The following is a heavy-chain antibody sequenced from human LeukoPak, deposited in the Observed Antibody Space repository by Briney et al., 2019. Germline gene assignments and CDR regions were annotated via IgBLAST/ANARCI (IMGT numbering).Heavy chain of an antibody. J-gene: IGHJ4*02. V-gene: IGHV1-24*01. CDR1: GYTLTELS. CDR3: ATVYYYDSSGYHQFDY. CDR2: FDPEDGET. Sequence: ASVKVSCKVSGYTLTELSMHWVRQAPGKGLEWMGGFDPEDGETIYAQKFQGRVTMTEDTSTDTAYMGLSSLRSEDTAVYYCATVYYYDSSGYHQFDYWGQGTLVTVSS. D-gene: IGHD3-22*01.